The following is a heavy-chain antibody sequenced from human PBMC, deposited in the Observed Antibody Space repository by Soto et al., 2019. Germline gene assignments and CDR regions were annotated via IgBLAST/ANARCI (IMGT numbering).Heavy chain of an antibody. D-gene: IGHD5-18*01. V-gene: IGHV1-46*01. CDR3: ARDEGAAMGFQY. Sequence: QVQLVQSGAEVKEPGASVRLSCKASGYTFTDSYIHWVRQAPGQGLEWMGVINPVGGSTTYIQKFQGRVTLTRDMSTTTVHMVLSALRSDDTATYDCARDEGAAMGFQYWGQGTPVNVFS. CDR2: INPVGGST. J-gene: IGHJ4*02. CDR1: GYTFTDSY.